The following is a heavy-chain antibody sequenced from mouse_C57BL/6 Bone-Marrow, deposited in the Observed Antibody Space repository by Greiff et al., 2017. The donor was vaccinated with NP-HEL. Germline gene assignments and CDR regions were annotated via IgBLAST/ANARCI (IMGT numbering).Heavy chain of an antibody. V-gene: IGHV1-76*01. CDR2: IYPGSGNT. Sequence: QVQLQQSGAELVRPGASVKLSCKASGYTFTDYYINWVKQRPGQGLEWIARIYPGSGNTNYNEKFKGKATLTAEKSSSTAYMQLSSLTSEDSAVYFCARVDYYGSFAYWGQGTLVTVSA. CDR3: ARVDYYGSFAY. CDR1: GYTFTDYY. D-gene: IGHD1-1*01. J-gene: IGHJ3*01.